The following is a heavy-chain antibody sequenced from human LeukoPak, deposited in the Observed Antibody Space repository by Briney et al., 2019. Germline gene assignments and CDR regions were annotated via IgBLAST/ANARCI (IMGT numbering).Heavy chain of an antibody. CDR3: GRGRDFWSGYPEY. J-gene: IGHJ4*02. CDR1: GYTFTGYY. CDR2: INPNSGGT. D-gene: IGHD3-3*01. Sequence: GASVKVSCKASGYTFTGYYIHWVRQAPGQGLEGMGWINPNSGGTNYAQKFQGRGTTTSDTSISTAYMELSRLRSDDTAVYYCGRGRDFWSGYPEYWGQGTVVTVSS. V-gene: IGHV1-2*02.